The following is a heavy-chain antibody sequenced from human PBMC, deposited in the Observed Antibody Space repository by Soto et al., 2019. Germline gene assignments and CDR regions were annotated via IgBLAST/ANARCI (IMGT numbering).Heavy chain of an antibody. CDR3: ARDSPPVGVVIMEPFYYYYGMDV. V-gene: IGHV1-69*13. CDR2: IIPIFGTA. CDR1: GGTFSSYA. D-gene: IGHD3-3*01. Sequence: SVKVSCKASGGTFSSYAISWVRQAPGQGLEWMGGIIPIFGTANYAQKFQGRVTITADESTSTAYMELSSLRSEDTAVYYCARDSPPVGVVIMEPFYYYYGMDVWGQGTTVTVSS. J-gene: IGHJ6*02.